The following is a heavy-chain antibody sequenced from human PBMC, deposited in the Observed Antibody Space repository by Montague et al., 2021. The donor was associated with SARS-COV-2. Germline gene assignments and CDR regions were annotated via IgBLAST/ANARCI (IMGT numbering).Heavy chain of an antibody. Sequence: SETLSLTCTVSGGSINSHYWSWIRQSPGQGLEWIGYVYYRGSTKYNPSLKSRVTISVETSKNQFYLKLTSVTAADAAVYYCARANLVTFGGVIDPFEHWGQGSLVTVSS. CDR3: ARANLVTFGGVIDPFEH. J-gene: IGHJ4*02. D-gene: IGHD3-16*02. V-gene: IGHV4-59*11. CDR2: VYYRGST. CDR1: GGSINSHY.